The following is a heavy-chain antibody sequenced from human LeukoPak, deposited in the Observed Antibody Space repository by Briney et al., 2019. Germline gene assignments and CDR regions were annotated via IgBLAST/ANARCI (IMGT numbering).Heavy chain of an antibody. CDR3: ARDPAGAGIYYHF. CDR1: GFTFSTYS. CDR2: ISSAGGTR. J-gene: IGHJ4*02. D-gene: IGHD6-19*01. Sequence: PGGSLRLSCVASGFTFSTYSMNWLRQAPGKGLEWISYISSAGGTRHYADSVKGRFSISRDNAKNSLYLEMNGLEAEDTAMYYCARDPAGAGIYYHFWGQGTLVTVSS. V-gene: IGHV3-48*01.